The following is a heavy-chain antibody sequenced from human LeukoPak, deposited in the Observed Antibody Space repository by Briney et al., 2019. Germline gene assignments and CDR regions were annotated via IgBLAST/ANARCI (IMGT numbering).Heavy chain of an antibody. CDR1: GGSISSYY. CDR2: IYYSGST. CDR3: ARGTTVVTRYFDY. J-gene: IGHJ4*02. D-gene: IGHD4-23*01. V-gene: IGHV4-59*01. Sequence: SETLSLTCTVSGGSISSYYWSWIRQPPGKGLEWIGYIYYSGSTNYNPSLKSRVTISVDTSKNQFSLKLSSVTAADTAVYYCARGTTVVTRYFDYWGQGTLVTVSS.